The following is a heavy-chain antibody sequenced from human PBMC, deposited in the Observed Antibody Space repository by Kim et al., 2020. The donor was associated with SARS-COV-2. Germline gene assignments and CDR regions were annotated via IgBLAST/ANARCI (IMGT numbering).Heavy chain of an antibody. V-gene: IGHV3-30*07. Sequence: ADSVQGRFTISRDNSKNPLYLQMNSLRAEDTAVYYCARDQSAGYSSSWNDYWGQGTLGTVSS. J-gene: IGHJ4*02. CDR3: ARDQSAGYSSSWNDY. D-gene: IGHD6-13*01.